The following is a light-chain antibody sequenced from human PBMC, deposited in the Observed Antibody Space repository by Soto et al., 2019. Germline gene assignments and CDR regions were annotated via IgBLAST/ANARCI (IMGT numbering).Light chain of an antibody. CDR1: QSVSSSY. J-gene: IGKJ4*01. V-gene: IGKV3-20*01. CDR3: QQYYSSPFT. Sequence: EIVLTQSPGTLSLSPGERATLSCRASQSVSSSYLAWYQQKPGQPPKLLIYWASTRESGVSDRFSGSGSGTDFTLTISSLQAEDVAVYYCQQYYSSPFTFGGGTKVEIK. CDR2: WAS.